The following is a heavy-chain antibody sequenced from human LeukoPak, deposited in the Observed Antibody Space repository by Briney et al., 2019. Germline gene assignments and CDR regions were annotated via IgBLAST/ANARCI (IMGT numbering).Heavy chain of an antibody. CDR2: ISSSSSYI. CDR3: ARDGIAVAGTLDY. Sequence: GGSLRLSCAPSGFTFSSYSMNWVREAPGKGLEWVSSISSSSSYIYYADSVKGRFTISRDNAKNSLYLQMNSLRAEDTAVYYCARDGIAVAGTLDYWGQGTLVTVSS. J-gene: IGHJ4*02. V-gene: IGHV3-21*01. CDR1: GFTFSSYS. D-gene: IGHD6-19*01.